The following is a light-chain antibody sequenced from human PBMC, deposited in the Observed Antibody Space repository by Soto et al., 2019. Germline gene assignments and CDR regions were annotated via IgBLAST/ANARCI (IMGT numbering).Light chain of an antibody. CDR1: QSLSGR. CDR3: PKYNYYSK. V-gene: IGKV1-5*01. J-gene: IGKJ1*01. CDR2: EVS. Sequence: DIQMTQSPSTLSSSVGDRVTITCRASQSLSGRLAWYQQRPGQAPKLLIYEVSTLESGVPSRFCGTGTGSGTEFTLSISDLQPDSFPTYYYPKYNYYSKFGPGTKV.